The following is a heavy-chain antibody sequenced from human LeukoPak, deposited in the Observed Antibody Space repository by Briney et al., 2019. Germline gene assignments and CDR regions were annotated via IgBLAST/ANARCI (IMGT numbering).Heavy chain of an antibody. CDR2: IHSSGDT. J-gene: IGHJ5*02. CDR1: GDSISNSL. V-gene: IGHV4-4*07. CDR3: AREFYSSSWYNWLDP. Sequence: SETLSLTCSVSGDSISNSLWSWIRQPAGKGLEWIGRIHSSGDTHYNPSFVSRVTMSVDTSKNQFYLNLISVTAADTAVYYCAREFYSSSWYNWLDPWGQGTLVSVSS. D-gene: IGHD6-13*01.